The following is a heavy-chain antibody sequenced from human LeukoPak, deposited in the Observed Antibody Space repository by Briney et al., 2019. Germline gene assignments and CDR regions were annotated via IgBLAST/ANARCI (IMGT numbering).Heavy chain of an antibody. CDR2: IYYSGST. D-gene: IGHD3-22*01. CDR1: GGSISSYY. V-gene: IGHV4-59*01. CDR3: ASEGPHMIGSFDI. J-gene: IGHJ3*02. Sequence: SETLSLTCTVSGGSISSYYWSWIRQPPGKGLEWIGYIYYSGSTNYNPSLKSRATISVDTSKNQFSLKLSSVTAADTAVYYCASEGPHMIGSFDIWGQGTMVTVSS.